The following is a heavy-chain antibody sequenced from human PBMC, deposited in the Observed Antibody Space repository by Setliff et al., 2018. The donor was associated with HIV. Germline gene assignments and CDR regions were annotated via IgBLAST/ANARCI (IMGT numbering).Heavy chain of an antibody. J-gene: IGHJ4*02. CDR1: GGSISNGDHY. CDR2: IYYTGDT. Sequence: PSETLSLTCTVSGGSISNGDHYWAWIRQSPGKGLEWIGYIYYTGDTYYRSSLESRVTISVDTSNNQFSLRLTSTTAADTAIYYCARGVPLLPPNFWGQGTLVTVSS. V-gene: IGHV4-30-4*08. D-gene: IGHD2-15*01. CDR3: ARGVPLLPPNF.